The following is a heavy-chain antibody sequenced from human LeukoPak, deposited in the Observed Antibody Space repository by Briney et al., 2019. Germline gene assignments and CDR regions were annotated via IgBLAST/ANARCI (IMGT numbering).Heavy chain of an antibody. Sequence: GASVKVSCKASGYTFTSYGISWVRQAPGQGLEWMGWISAYNGNTNYAQKLQGRVTMTTDTSTSTAYMELRSLRSDDTAVYYCARVNPSYDSSGYYRGWFDPWGQGTLVTVSS. CDR3: ARVNPSYDSSGYYRGWFDP. CDR1: GYTFTSYG. J-gene: IGHJ5*02. D-gene: IGHD3-22*01. V-gene: IGHV1-18*01. CDR2: ISAYNGNT.